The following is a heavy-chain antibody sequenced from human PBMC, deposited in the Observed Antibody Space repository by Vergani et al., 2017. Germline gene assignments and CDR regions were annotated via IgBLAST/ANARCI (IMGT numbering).Heavy chain of an antibody. CDR2: IYSGGSST. Sequence: EVQLLESGGGLVQPGGSLRLSCAASGFTFSSYAMSWVRQAPGKGLEWVSVIYSGGSSTYYADSVKGRFTISRDNSKNTLYLQMNSLRVEDTAVYYCSPYGSVSYGSWFDPWGQGTLVTVSS. V-gene: IGHV3-23*03. CDR3: SPYGSVSYGSWFDP. J-gene: IGHJ5*02. D-gene: IGHD3-10*01. CDR1: GFTFSSYA.